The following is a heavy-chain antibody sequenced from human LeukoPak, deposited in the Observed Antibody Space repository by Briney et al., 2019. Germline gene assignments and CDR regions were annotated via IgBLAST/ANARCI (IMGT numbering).Heavy chain of an antibody. CDR1: GASISSSSYY. Sequence: PSETLSLTCTVSGASISSSSYYWDWIRQPPGRGLEWIGSIYYSGSTYYNPSLKSRVIISVDTSKNQFSLKLSSVTAADTAVYYCTRHGRNYYDSKGYFDYWGQGTLVTVSS. V-gene: IGHV4-39*01. J-gene: IGHJ4*02. CDR2: IYYSGST. D-gene: IGHD3-22*01. CDR3: TRHGRNYYDSKGYFDY.